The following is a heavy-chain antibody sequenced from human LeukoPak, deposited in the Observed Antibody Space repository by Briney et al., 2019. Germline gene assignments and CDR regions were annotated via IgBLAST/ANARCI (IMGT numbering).Heavy chain of an antibody. CDR3: ATMTTFDP. V-gene: IGHV1-69-2*01. D-gene: IGHD4-11*01. CDR1: GYTFTDYY. CDR2: VDPEDGET. J-gene: IGHJ5*02. Sequence: ASVKISGMAFGYTFTDYYIHWVKEAPGKGLEWMGRVDPEDGETTYAEKFQGRVTITADTSTDTAYMELNNLRSEDTAVYYCATMTTFDPWGQGTLVTVSP.